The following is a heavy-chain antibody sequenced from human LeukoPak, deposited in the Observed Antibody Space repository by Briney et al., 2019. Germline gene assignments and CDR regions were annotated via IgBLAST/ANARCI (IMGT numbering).Heavy chain of an antibody. Sequence: PSETLSLTCTVSGGSMSTKYWSWIRQPPGKGLEWIGYVYYSGSTGYNPSLKSRVTISVDTSKSQFSLRLRSLTAADTAVYFCGRGPRTDAFDIWGQGTMVTVSS. CDR2: VYYSGST. J-gene: IGHJ3*02. CDR1: GGSMSTKY. V-gene: IGHV4-59*01. CDR3: GRGPRTDAFDI. D-gene: IGHD1-14*01.